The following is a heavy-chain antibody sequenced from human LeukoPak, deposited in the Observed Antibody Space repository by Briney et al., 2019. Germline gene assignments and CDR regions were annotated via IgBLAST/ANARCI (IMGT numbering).Heavy chain of an antibody. J-gene: IGHJ3*02. V-gene: IGHV3-23*01. CDR1: GFTFSSYA. CDR2: LSDNGANT. Sequence: RGSLRLSCAASGFTFSSYAMSWVRQAPGKGLEWVSSLSDNGANTYYADSVKGRFTISRDNSKNTLHLQMNSLRVEDTALYYCAGRRDGFDIWGQGTMVTVSS. CDR3: AGRRDGFDI.